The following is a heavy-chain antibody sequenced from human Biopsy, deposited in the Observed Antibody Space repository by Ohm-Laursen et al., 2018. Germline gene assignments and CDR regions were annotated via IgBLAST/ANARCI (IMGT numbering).Heavy chain of an antibody. Sequence: VASVKVSCKASGYTFAGYYLHWVRQAPGHGLEWMGWINPNRGNANYAQSFQGRLTVTRDTSISTAYMELTSLTFDDTAIYYCARVPAYPSIDGYYGLDLWGQGTTVIVSS. CDR2: INPNRGNA. D-gene: IGHD3-9*01. J-gene: IGHJ6*02. V-gene: IGHV1-2*02. CDR1: GYTFAGYY. CDR3: ARVPAYPSIDGYYGLDL.